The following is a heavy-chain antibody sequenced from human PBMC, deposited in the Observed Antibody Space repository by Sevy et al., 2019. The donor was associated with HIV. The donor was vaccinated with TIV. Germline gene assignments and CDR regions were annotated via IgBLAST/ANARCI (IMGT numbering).Heavy chain of an antibody. V-gene: IGHV4-59*01. CDR1: GGSISSYY. CDR2: IYYTGST. Sequence: SETLSLTCTVSGGSISSYYWSWIRQPPGKGLEWIGYIYYTGSTNYNPSLKSRVTISVDTSKNQFSLKLSSVTAADTAVYYCARELISGRYYGMDVWDQGTTVTVSS. D-gene: IGHD6-19*01. J-gene: IGHJ6*02. CDR3: ARELISGRYYGMDV.